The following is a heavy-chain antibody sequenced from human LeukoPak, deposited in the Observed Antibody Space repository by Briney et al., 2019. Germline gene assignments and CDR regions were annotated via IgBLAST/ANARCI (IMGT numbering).Heavy chain of an antibody. CDR1: GFTFSSYW. D-gene: IGHD6-6*01. CDR2: IKQDGSEK. V-gene: IGHV3-7*03. J-gene: IGHJ6*03. Sequence: PGGSLRLSCAASGFTFSSYWMSWVRQAPGKGLEWVANIKQDGSEKYYVDSVKGRFTISRDNAKNSLYLQMNSLRAEDTVVIHGRPDYYYMDVWGKGTTVTISS. CDR3: RPDYYYMDV.